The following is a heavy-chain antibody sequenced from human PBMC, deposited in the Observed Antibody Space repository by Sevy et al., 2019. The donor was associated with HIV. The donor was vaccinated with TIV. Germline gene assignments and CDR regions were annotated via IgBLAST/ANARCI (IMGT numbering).Heavy chain of an antibody. V-gene: IGHV5-51*01. Sequence: GEALKISCKGSGYSFTSYWIGWVRQMPGKGLEWMGIIYPGDSDTIYSPSFQGQVTISADKSISTAYLQWSSLKASDTGMYYCAGRERNWGFDYWGQGTLVTVSS. D-gene: IGHD7-27*01. J-gene: IGHJ4*02. CDR1: GYSFTSYW. CDR2: IYPGDSDT. CDR3: AGRERNWGFDY.